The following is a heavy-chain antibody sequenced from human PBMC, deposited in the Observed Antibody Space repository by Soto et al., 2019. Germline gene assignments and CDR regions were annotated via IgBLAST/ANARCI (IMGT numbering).Heavy chain of an antibody. J-gene: IGHJ4*02. Sequence: QVQLVESGGGVVQSGRSLRLSCAASGFTFNIYGLHWVRQTPGKGLEWVAAISFDGSTRSYADSAKGRFTISRDDSKKTLHLVMNSLRSEDTAVYYCARVGTSESFFDYWGQGTLVTVSS. D-gene: IGHD7-27*01. CDR1: GFTFNIYG. V-gene: IGHV3-30*03. CDR2: ISFDGSTR. CDR3: ARVGTSESFFDY.